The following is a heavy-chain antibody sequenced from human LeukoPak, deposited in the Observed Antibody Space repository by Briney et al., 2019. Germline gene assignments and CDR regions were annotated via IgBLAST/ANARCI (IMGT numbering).Heavy chain of an antibody. CDR1: GYTFTNNY. V-gene: IGHV1-18*04. CDR3: ARDRAGYFDY. D-gene: IGHD6-13*01. J-gene: IGHJ4*02. CDR2: ISAYNGNT. Sequence: GASVKVSCKASGYTFTNNYMHWVRQAPGQGLEWMGWISAYNGNTNYAQKLQGRVTMTTDTSTSTAYMELRSLRSDDTAVYYCARDRAGYFDYWGQGTLVTVSS.